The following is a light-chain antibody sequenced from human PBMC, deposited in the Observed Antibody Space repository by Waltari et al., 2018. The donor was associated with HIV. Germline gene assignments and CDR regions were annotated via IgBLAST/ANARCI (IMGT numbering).Light chain of an antibody. J-gene: IGLJ2*01. V-gene: IGLV3-10*01. CDR3: YSTDSSGNHYVV. Sequence: SSELTQPPSVSVSPGQTARIPCSGDALPKKYAYWYQQKSGQAPVQVIYEDSKRPSGIPERFSGSSSGTRATLTISGAQVEDEADYYCYSTDSSGNHYVVFGGGTKLTVL. CDR2: EDS. CDR1: ALPKKY.